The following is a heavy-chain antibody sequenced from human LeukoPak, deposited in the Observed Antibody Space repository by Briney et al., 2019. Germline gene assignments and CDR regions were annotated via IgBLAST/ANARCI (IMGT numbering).Heavy chain of an antibody. J-gene: IGHJ5*02. V-gene: IGHV1-69*05. CDR1: GGTFSSYA. CDR3: ARALVVPAAYRDDWFDP. D-gene: IGHD2-2*01. Sequence: SVKVSCKASGGTFSSYAISWVRQAPGQGLEWMGGIIPIFGTANYAQKFQGRVTMTTDTSTSTAYMELRSLRSDDTAVYYCARALVVPAAYRDDWFDPWGQGTLVTVSS. CDR2: IIPIFGTA.